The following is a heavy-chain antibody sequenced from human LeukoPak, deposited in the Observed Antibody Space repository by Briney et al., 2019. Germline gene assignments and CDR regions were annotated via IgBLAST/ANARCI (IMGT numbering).Heavy chain of an antibody. Sequence: PGGSLRLSCAASGFTFSDYYMSWIRQAPGKGLEWVSYISSGGNYTNYSDSVKGRFTISRDNAKSSLYLQVNSLRVEDTAVYYCARPPFSGSYPLGLHIWGQGTLVTVSS. V-gene: IGHV3-11*03. CDR1: GFTFSDYY. D-gene: IGHD1-26*01. CDR3: ARPPFSGSYPLGLHI. CDR2: ISSGGNYT. J-gene: IGHJ3*02.